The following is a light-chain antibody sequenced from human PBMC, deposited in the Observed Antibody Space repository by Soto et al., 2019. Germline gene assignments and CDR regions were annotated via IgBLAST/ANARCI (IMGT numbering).Light chain of an antibody. J-gene: IGLJ3*02. V-gene: IGLV2-18*02. CDR3: SSYTSSGTWV. CDR2: QVS. CDR1: SSDVGSYNR. Sequence: QSALTQPPSVAGSPGQSVTISSTGTSSDVGSYNRVSWYQQPPGTAPKLMICQVSNRPSGVPDRFSGSKSGNTASLTISGLQAEDEADYYCSSYTSSGTWVFGGGTKVTVL.